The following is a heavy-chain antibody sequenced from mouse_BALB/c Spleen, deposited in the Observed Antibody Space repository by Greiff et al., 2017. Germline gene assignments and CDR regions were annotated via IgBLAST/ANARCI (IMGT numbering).Heavy chain of an antibody. CDR3: ARDYGYGAMDY. CDR1: GFSLTSYG. Sequence: VQRVESGPGLVHPSQSLSITCTVSGFSLTSYGVHWVRQSPGKGLEWLGVIWSGGSTDYNAAFISRLSISKDNSKSQVFFKMNSLQANDTAIYYCARDYGYGAMDYWGQGTSVTVSS. D-gene: IGHD1-2*01. V-gene: IGHV2-2*02. CDR2: IWSGGST. J-gene: IGHJ4*01.